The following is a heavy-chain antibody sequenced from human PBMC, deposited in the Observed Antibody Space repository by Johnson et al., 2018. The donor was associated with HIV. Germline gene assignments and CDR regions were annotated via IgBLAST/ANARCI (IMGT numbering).Heavy chain of an antibody. CDR1: GFTFSSYA. CDR3: ARETAGATNDAFDI. D-gene: IGHD1-26*01. Sequence: VQLVESGGGFVKPGGSLRLSCAASGFTFSSYAMSWVRQAPGKGLEWVANIKQDGSEKYYVDSVKGRFTISRDNAKNSLYLQMNSLRAEDTAVYYCARETAGATNDAFDIWGQGTMVTVSS. CDR2: IKQDGSEK. J-gene: IGHJ3*02. V-gene: IGHV3-7*01.